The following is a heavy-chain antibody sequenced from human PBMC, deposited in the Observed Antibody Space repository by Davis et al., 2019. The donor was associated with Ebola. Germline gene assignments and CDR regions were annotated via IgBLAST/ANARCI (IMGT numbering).Heavy chain of an antibody. D-gene: IGHD6-6*01. V-gene: IGHV1-3*01. CDR2: INAGNGNT. J-gene: IGHJ5*02. CDR3: ARGGSSSSAHWFDP. Sequence: AASVKVSCKASGYTFTSYAMHWVRQAPGQRLEWMGWINAGNGNTKYSQKFQGRVTITRDTSASTAYMELSSLRSEDTAMYYCARGGSSSSAHWFDPWGQGTLVTVSS. CDR1: GYTFTSYA.